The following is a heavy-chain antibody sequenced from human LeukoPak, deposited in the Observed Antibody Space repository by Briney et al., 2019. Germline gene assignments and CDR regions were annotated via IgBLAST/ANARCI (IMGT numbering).Heavy chain of an antibody. CDR1: GYTFTSYY. V-gene: IGHV1-46*01. J-gene: IGHJ4*02. CDR3: ASRVVGATIDY. D-gene: IGHD1-26*01. CDR2: INPSGGST. Sequence: ASVKVSCKASGYTFTSYYMHWVRQAPGQGLEWMGIINPSGGSTSYAQKFQGRVTMTRDMSTSTVYMELSSLRSEDTAVYYCASRVVGATIDYWGQGTLVTVSS.